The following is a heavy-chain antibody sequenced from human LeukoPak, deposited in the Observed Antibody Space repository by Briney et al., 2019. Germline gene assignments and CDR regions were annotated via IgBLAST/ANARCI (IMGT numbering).Heavy chain of an antibody. J-gene: IGHJ4*02. CDR2: ISSSSSTI. CDR3: VRGIPSGAIFDY. Sequence: GGSLRLSCAASGFTFSSYSMNWVRQAPGKGLERVSYISSSSSTIYYADSVKGRFTISRDNAKNSLYLQMNSLETEDTAVYYCVRGIPSGAIFDYWGQGTLVTVSS. CDR1: GFTFSSYS. V-gene: IGHV3-48*01. D-gene: IGHD6-25*01.